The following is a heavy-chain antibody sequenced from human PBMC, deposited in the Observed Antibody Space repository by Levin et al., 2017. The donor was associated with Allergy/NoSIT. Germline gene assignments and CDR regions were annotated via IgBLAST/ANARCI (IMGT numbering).Heavy chain of an antibody. V-gene: IGHV3-74*01. Sequence: GGSLRLSCAASGFTFSRFWMHWVRQAPEKGLEWVSHIIDDGSSTGYADSVKGRFTISRDNAKNTLYLQMNSLRAEDTAMYYCTRDDPGIGIDYWGQGTLVTVSS. D-gene: IGHD2-15*01. CDR1: GFTFSRFW. CDR2: IIDDGSST. CDR3: TRDDPGIGIDY. J-gene: IGHJ4*02.